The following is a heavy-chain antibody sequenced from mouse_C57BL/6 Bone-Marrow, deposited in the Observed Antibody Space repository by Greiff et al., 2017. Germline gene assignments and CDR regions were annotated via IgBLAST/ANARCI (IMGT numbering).Heavy chain of an antibody. V-gene: IGHV1-81*01. Sequence: QVQLQQSGADLARPGASVKLSCKASGYTFTSYGISWVKQRTGQGLEWIGEFYPRSGNPYYNEKFTGKATLTADKSSSTAYMELRSLTSEDSAVYFFARSKVIGYFDYWGQGTTLTVSS. J-gene: IGHJ2*01. CDR1: GYTFTSYG. CDR2: FYPRSGNP. CDR3: ARSKVIGYFDY. D-gene: IGHD1-1*01.